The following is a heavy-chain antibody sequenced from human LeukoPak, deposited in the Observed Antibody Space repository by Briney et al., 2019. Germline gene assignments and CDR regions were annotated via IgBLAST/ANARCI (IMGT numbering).Heavy chain of an antibody. Sequence: ASVKVSCKASGYTFTGYYIHWVRQAPGQGLEWMGWINPNSGGTNYAQKFQGRVTMTRDTSISTAYMELSRLRSDDTAVYHCAIKSYGSGRSFDYWGQGTLVTVSS. CDR2: INPNSGGT. J-gene: IGHJ4*02. V-gene: IGHV1-2*02. CDR1: GYTFTGYY. D-gene: IGHD3-10*01. CDR3: AIKSYGSGRSFDY.